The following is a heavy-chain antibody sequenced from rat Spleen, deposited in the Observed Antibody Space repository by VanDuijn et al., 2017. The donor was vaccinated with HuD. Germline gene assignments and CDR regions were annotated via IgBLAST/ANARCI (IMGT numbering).Heavy chain of an antibody. Sequence: EVQLVESGGGLVQPGRSLKLSCAASGFTFSNYCLTWVRQAPTKSLDWVASICTGGPSAHYRDSVQGRFTISRHNAKSTLYLQMDSLRSEDTATYYCARHSPRGTTTHYWYFDFWGPGTMVTVSS. CDR1: GFTFSNYC. V-gene: IGHV5-25*01. J-gene: IGHJ1*01. CDR2: ICTGGPSA. CDR3: ARHSPRGTTTHYWYFDF. D-gene: IGHD1-5*01.